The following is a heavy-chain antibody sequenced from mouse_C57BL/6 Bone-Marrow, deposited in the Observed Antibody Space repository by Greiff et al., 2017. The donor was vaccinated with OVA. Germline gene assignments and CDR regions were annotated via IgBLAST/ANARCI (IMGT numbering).Heavy chain of an antibody. CDR3: ARGHYYGSSYYAMDY. J-gene: IGHJ4*01. Sequence: EVQLQQSGPELVKPGASVTISCKASGYTFTNYYMNWVKPSHGKSLEWIGDINPNNGGTRYNPKIQGKGTFTVDKYSSPAYMELRSLTSEDSSVYYCARGHYYGSSYYAMDYWGQGTSVTVSS. V-gene: IGHV1-26*01. CDR1: GYTFTNYY. CDR2: INPNNGGT. D-gene: IGHD1-1*01.